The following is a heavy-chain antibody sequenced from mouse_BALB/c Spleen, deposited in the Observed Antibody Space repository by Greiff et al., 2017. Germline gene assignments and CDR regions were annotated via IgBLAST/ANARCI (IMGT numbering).Heavy chain of an antibody. CDR1: GYTFTDYE. J-gene: IGHJ3*01. D-gene: IGHD4-1*01. CDR3: ANWSFAY. V-gene: IGHV1-15*01. Sequence: QVQLQQSGAELVRPGASVTLSCKASGYTFTDYEMHWVKQTPVHGLEWIGAIDPETGGTAYNQKFKGKATLTADKSSSTAYMELRSLTSEDSAVYYCANWSFAYWGQGTLVTVSA. CDR2: IDPETGGT.